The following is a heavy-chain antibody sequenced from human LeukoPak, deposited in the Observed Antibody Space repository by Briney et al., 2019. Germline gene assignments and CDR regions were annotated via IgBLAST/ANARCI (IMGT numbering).Heavy chain of an antibody. CDR3: ARDLKNSGYDRGFDY. J-gene: IGHJ4*02. Sequence: SETLSLTCTVSGGSISSYYWSWIRQPPGKGLEWIGYIYYSGSTNYNPSLKSRVTISVDTSKNQFSLKLSSVTAADTAVYYCARDLKNSGYDRGFDYWGQGTLVTVSS. CDR2: IYYSGST. V-gene: IGHV4-59*01. D-gene: IGHD5-12*01. CDR1: GGSISSYY.